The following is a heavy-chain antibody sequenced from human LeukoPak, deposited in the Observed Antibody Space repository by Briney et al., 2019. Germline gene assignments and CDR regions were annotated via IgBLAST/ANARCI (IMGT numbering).Heavy chain of an antibody. V-gene: IGHV1-69*13. CDR2: IIPIFGTA. Sequence: SVKVSCKASGGTFSSYAISWVRQAPGQGLEWMGGIIPIFGTANYAQKFQGRVTITADESTSTAYMELSSLRSEDTAVYYCARDGMIFGVVIIRNWFDPWGQGTLVTVSS. CDR3: ARDGMIFGVVIIRNWFDP. J-gene: IGHJ5*02. CDR1: GGTFSSYA. D-gene: IGHD3-3*01.